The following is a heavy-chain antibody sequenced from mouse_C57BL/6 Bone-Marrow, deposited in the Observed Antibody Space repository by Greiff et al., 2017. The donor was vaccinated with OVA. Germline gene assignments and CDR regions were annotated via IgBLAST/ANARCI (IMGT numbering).Heavy chain of an antibody. J-gene: IGHJ4*01. V-gene: IGHV5-12*01. D-gene: IGHD1-1*01. Sequence: EVMLVESGGGLVQPGGSLKLSCAASGFTFSDYYMYWVRQTPEKRLEWVAYISNGGGSTYYPDTVKGRFTISRDNAKNTLYLQMSRLKSEDTAMYYCARSRVTTVLASNAMDYWGQGTSVTVSS. CDR3: ARSRVTTVLASNAMDY. CDR2: ISNGGGST. CDR1: GFTFSDYY.